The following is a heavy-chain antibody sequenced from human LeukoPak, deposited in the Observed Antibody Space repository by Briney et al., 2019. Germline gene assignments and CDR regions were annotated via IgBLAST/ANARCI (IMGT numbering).Heavy chain of an antibody. CDR2: FDPEDGET. Sequence: GASVKVSCKVSGYTLTELSMHWVRQAPGKGLEWMGGFDPEDGETIYAQKFQGRVTMTEDTSTDTAYMELSSLRSEDTAVYFCARAPPYEWLASVDYWGQGTLVTVSS. CDR3: ARAPPYEWLASVDY. V-gene: IGHV1-24*01. J-gene: IGHJ4*02. CDR1: GYTLTELS. D-gene: IGHD6-19*01.